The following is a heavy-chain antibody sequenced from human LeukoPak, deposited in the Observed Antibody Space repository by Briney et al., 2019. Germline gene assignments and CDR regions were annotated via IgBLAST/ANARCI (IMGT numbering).Heavy chain of an antibody. Sequence: GASLRLSCAASGFTFSNYAMSWVRQAPGKGLEWVSAITGSGSGIYYADSMKSRFTISRDNSKNTLYLQINSLRAEDTAVYYCAKWGDYDVLTGYYVSDYWGQGTLVTVS. J-gene: IGHJ4*02. D-gene: IGHD3-9*01. CDR3: AKWGDYDVLTGYYVSDY. CDR1: GFTFSNYA. CDR2: ITGSGSGI. V-gene: IGHV3-23*01.